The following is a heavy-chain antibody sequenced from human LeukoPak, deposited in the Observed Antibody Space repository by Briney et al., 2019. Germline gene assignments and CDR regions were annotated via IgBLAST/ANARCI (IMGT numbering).Heavy chain of an antibody. D-gene: IGHD3-22*01. Sequence: GGSLRLSCAASGFTFSSYEMNWVRQAPGKGLEWVSYITSSGSTIYYADSVKGRFTISRDNAKNSLYLQMNSLRAEDTAVYYCASGNYYDSSGYYPPLCHWGQGTQVTVSS. V-gene: IGHV3-48*03. CDR3: ASGNYYDSSGYYPPLCH. CDR1: GFTFSSYE. CDR2: ITSSGSTI. J-gene: IGHJ4*02.